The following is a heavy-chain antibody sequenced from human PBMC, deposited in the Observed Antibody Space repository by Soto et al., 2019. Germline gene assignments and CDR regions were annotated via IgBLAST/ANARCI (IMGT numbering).Heavy chain of an antibody. V-gene: IGHV1-18*04. CDR2: VHPYEGTT. D-gene: IGHD1-26*01. CDR1: GFTFTSYP. J-gene: IGHJ4*02. CDR3: ARQYYSCNTGIDY. Sequence: ASVKVSCKTSGFTFTSYPFSWVRQAPGQGLEWLAWVHPYEGTTNVAHQFRDRITLTTDASAATAFMELTRLTSDDTAVYFCARQYYSCNTGIDYWGQGTTVTVSS.